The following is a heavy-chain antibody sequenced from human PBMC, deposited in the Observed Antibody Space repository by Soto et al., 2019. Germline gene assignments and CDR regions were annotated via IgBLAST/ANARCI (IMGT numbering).Heavy chain of an antibody. J-gene: IGHJ6*03. D-gene: IGHD2-15*01. CDR2: TYYRSKWYN. CDR1: GDSVSSNSAA. V-gene: IGHV6-1*01. CDR3: ARTVVPATYYYYYYYMDV. Sequence: SQTLSLTCAISGDSVSSNSAAWDWIRQSPSRGLEWLGRTYYRSKWYNDYAVSVKSRITITPDTSKNHFSLQLNSVTPEDTAVYYCARTVVPATYYYYYYYMDVWGKGTTVTVSS.